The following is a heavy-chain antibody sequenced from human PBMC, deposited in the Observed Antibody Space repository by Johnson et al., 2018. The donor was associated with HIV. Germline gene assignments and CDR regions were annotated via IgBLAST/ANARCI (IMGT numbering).Heavy chain of an antibody. D-gene: IGHD1-26*01. CDR3: AKHLGSDAFDY. V-gene: IGHV3-9*01. Sequence: QLVESGGGVVRPGGSLRLSCAASGFTFDDYAMHWVRQAPGKGLEWVSGISWNSGSIGYADSVKGRFTISRDNSKNTVYLQMNTLRADDTAVYYCAKHLGSDAFDYWGQGTLVTVSS. CDR1: GFTFDDYA. J-gene: IGHJ3*01. CDR2: ISWNSGSI.